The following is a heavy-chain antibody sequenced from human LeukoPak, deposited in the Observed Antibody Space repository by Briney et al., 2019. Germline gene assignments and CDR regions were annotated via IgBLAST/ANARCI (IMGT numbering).Heavy chain of an antibody. V-gene: IGHV3-23*01. CDR1: GFTFSSYA. CDR3: ANLRFLEWLLSRPFDY. J-gene: IGHJ4*02. Sequence: GGSLRLSCAASGFTFSSYAMSWVRQAPXXGXEWVSAISGSGGSTYYADSVKGRFTISRDNSKNTLYLQMNSLRAEDTAVYYCANLRFLEWLLSRPFDYWGQGTLVTVS. D-gene: IGHD3-3*01. CDR2: ISGSGGST.